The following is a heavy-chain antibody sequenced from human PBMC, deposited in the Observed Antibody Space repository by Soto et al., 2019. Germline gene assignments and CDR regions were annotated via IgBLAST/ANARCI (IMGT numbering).Heavy chain of an antibody. CDR1: GFPFSRYA. V-gene: IGHV3-30*18. CDR2: ISYDGSNK. J-gene: IGHJ6*02. CDR3: SKDLAYYGSGTYYALDV. D-gene: IGHD3-10*01. Sequence: QVQLVESGGGVVQSGRSLRLSCAASGFPFSRYAMHWVRQAPGKGLEWVAVISYDGSNKYHADSVKGRFTISRDNSKNTLFLQMDSLRGDDTAMYYCSKDLAYYGSGTYYALDVWGQGTTVTVSS.